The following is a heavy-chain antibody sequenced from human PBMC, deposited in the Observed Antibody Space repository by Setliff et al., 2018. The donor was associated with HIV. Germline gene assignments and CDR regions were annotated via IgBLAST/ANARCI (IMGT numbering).Heavy chain of an antibody. CDR3: ARPDRGSWYSWFDP. D-gene: IGHD6-13*01. CDR1: GGSVSSGSYH. V-gene: IGHV4-39*07. CDR2: IYHSVSI. J-gene: IGHJ5*02. Sequence: PSETLSLTCAVSGGSVSSGSYHWGWIRQPPGKGLEWVGSIYHSVSIHYNPSLKSRVTISIDTSKNQFSLKLSSVTAADTAVYYCARPDRGSWYSWFDPWGQGTLVTVSS.